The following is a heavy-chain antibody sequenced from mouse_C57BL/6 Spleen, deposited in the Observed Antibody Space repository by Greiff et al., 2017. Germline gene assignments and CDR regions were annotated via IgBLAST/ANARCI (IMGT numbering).Heavy chain of an antibody. CDR3: ARGVTTVVARYFDV. CDR1: GYTFTSYW. D-gene: IGHD1-1*01. CDR2: IDPSDSYT. J-gene: IGHJ1*03. Sequence: QVQLKQPGAELVRPGTSVKLSCKASGYTFTSYWMHWVKQRPGQGLEWIGVIDPSDSYTNYNQKFKGKATLTVVTSSSTAYMQLSSLTSEDSAVYYCARGVTTVVARYFDVWGTGTTVTVSS. V-gene: IGHV1-59*01.